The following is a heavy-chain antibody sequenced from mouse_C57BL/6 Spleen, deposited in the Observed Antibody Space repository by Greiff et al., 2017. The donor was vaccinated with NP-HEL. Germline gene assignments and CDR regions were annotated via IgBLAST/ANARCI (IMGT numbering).Heavy chain of an antibody. D-gene: IGHD2-2*01. CDR2: INPNNGGT. V-gene: IGHV1-22*01. CDR1: GYTFTDYN. J-gene: IGHJ3*01. Sequence: EVKLQESGPELVKPGASVKMSCKASGYTFTDYNMHWVKQSHGKSLEWIGYINPNNGGTSYNQKFKGKATLTVNKSSSTAYMELRSLTSEDSAVYYCARAYGYDSAWFAYWGQGTLVTVSA. CDR3: ARAYGYDSAWFAY.